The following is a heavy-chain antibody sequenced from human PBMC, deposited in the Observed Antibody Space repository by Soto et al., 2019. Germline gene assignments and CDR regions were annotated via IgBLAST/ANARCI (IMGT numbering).Heavy chain of an antibody. CDR1: GFSLSTSGVG. Sequence: SGPTLVHPTQTLTLTCTFSGFSLSTSGVGVGWVRQPPGKALEWLALIYRDNDQRYSPSLKRRVTITRDTSKNQVVLTMTNMDPVDTASFYCVHRHVLNGSEPFHWGQGTLVSVSS. J-gene: IGHJ4*02. D-gene: IGHD3-10*01. CDR2: IYRDNDQ. CDR3: VHRHVLNGSEPFH. V-gene: IGHV2-5*02.